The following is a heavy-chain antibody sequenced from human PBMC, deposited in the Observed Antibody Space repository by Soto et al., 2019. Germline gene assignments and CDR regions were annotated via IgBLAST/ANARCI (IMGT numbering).Heavy chain of an antibody. CDR3: ARGYCTGGKCLGGY. Sequence: QVPVVESGGGVVQPGTSLRLSCATSGFIFSKFGMHWVRQAPGKGLEWVAVIWYDGSNEYYADSVKGRFTISRDNSKNTVYLQMNRLRVEDTAVYYCARGYCTGGKCLGGYWGQGTRVIVSA. D-gene: IGHD2-8*02. CDR2: IWYDGSNE. V-gene: IGHV3-33*01. J-gene: IGHJ4*02. CDR1: GFIFSKFG.